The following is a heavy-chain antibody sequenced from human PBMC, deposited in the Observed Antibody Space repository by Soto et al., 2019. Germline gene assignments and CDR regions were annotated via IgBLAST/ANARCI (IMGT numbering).Heavy chain of an antibody. V-gene: IGHV1-3*01. CDR3: ARQSGYCSSDSCRTGLDT. J-gene: IGHJ5*02. Sequence: ASVKVSCKASGYSFIRYAMHWVRQAPGERPEWMGWINGGNGNTKYSQKFQGRVKMTRDTSTTTVYMELTSLTHEDTAVYYCARQSGYCSSDSCRTGLDTWGQGTPVPVSS. D-gene: IGHD2-2*01. CDR1: GYSFIRYA. CDR2: INGGNGNT.